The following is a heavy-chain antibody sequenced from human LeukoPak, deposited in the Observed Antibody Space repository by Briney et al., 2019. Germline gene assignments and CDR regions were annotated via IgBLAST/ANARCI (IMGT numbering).Heavy chain of an antibody. Sequence: IPGGSLRLSCATSGFSFSTFWMSWVRQAPGKGLEWVGRIQSYTDGGTADYAAPVKGRFTISRDDSKNTLWLQMNSLKTDDTALYYCTSDPVGYYGSDTDYWGQGTLVTVSS. CDR1: GFSFSTFW. V-gene: IGHV3-15*01. D-gene: IGHD3-10*01. CDR2: IQSYTDGGTA. J-gene: IGHJ4*02. CDR3: TSDPVGYYGSDTDY.